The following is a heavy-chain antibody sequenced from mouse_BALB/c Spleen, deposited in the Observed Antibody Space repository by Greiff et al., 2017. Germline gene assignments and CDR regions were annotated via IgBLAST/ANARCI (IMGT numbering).Heavy chain of an antibody. CDR2: ISSGGST. CDR1: GFTFSSYA. CDR3: ARRVDYYGSSYYAMDY. J-gene: IGHJ4*01. Sequence: EVMLVESGGGLVKPGGSLKLSCAASGFTFSSYAMSWVRQTPEKRLEWVASISSGGSTYYPDSVKGRFTISRDNARNILYLQMSSLRSEDTAMYYCARRVDYYGSSYYAMDYWGQGTSVTVSS. D-gene: IGHD1-1*01. V-gene: IGHV5-6-5*01.